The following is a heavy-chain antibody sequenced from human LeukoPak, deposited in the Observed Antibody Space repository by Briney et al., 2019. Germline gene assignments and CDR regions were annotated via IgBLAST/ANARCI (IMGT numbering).Heavy chain of an antibody. CDR2: IKQDGSKK. CDR1: GFTFSNYW. Sequence: PGGSLRLSCAASGFTFSNYWVSWFRQAPGKGLEWVANIKQDGSKKYYVDSVKGRFTISRDNSKNTLYLQMNSLRAEDTAVYYCAREIVVVPAANMRDYYYYYGMDVWGQGTTVTVSS. D-gene: IGHD2-2*01. CDR3: AREIVVVPAANMRDYYYYYGMDV. V-gene: IGHV3-7*01. J-gene: IGHJ6*02.